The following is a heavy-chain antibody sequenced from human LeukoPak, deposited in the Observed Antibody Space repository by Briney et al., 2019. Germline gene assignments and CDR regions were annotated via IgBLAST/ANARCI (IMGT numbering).Heavy chain of an antibody. CDR3: ASGGIYYGAAFDF. V-gene: IGHV3-20*04. CDR2: RNGGST. D-gene: IGHD1-26*01. J-gene: IGHJ4*02. CDR1: GFTFDDYG. Sequence: GGSLRLSCAASGFTFDDYGMSWVRQARGKGLEWVSGRNGGSTGYADSVKGRFTISRDNAKNSLYLQMNSLRAEDTVLYYCASGGIYYGAAFDFWGQGTLVTVSS.